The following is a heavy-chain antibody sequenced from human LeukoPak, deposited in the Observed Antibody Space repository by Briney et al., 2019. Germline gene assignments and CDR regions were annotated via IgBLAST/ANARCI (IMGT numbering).Heavy chain of an antibody. J-gene: IGHJ3*02. V-gene: IGHV1-2*02. D-gene: IGHD1-26*01. CDR3: AREWTRGAGSHYWPDAFDI. CDR2: INPNSGGT. Sequence: ASVKVSCKASGYTFTGYYMHWVRQAPGQGLEWMGWINPNSGGTNYAQKFQGRVTMTRDTSISTAYMELSRLRSDDTAVYYCAREWTRGAGSHYWPDAFDIWGQGTMVTVSS. CDR1: GYTFTGYY.